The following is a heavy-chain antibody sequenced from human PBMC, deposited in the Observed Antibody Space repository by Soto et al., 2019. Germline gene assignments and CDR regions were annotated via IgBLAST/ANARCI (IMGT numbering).Heavy chain of an antibody. D-gene: IGHD3-10*01. V-gene: IGHV7-4-1*01. J-gene: IGHJ5*02. Sequence: ASVKVSCKASGYTFTSYAMNWVRQAPGQGLEWMGWINTNTGNPTYAQGFTGRFVFSLDTSVSTAYLQIRSLKAEDTAVYYCARDRITMVRGVKGWFDPWGRGTLVTVSS. CDR1: GYTFTSYA. CDR3: ARDRITMVRGVKGWFDP. CDR2: INTNTGNP.